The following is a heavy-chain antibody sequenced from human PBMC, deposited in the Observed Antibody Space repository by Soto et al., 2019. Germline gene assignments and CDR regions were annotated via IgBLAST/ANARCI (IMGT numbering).Heavy chain of an antibody. D-gene: IGHD3-10*01. CDR2: ISSYNGNT. J-gene: IGHJ6*02. V-gene: IGHV1-18*04. CDR1: GYTFTTYG. CDR3: ARDSRGGYYCALDV. Sequence: QVQLVQSGTEVKKPGASVKVSCKTSGYTFTTYGISWVRQAPGQGLEWMGWISSYNGNTNYAQKFQGRVSMTTDTSTSTAYMDVRSVRSDDTAVYYGARDSRGGYYCALDVWGQGTTVTVSS.